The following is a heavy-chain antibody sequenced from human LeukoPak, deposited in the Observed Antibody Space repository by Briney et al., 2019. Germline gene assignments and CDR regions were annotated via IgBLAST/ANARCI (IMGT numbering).Heavy chain of an antibody. V-gene: IGHV3-48*03. Sequence: GGSLRLSCAAPGFTFSSYEMNWVRQAPGKGLEWVSYISSSSNTMYYADSVKGRFTISRDNAKNSLYLQMNSLRDEDTAVYYCARAFDYWGQGTLVAVSS. CDR2: ISSSSNTM. CDR3: ARAFDY. CDR1: GFTFSSYE. J-gene: IGHJ4*02.